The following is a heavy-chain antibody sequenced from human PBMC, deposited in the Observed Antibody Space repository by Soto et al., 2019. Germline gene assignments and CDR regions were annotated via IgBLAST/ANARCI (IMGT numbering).Heavy chain of an antibody. CDR1: GASLSSSNW. V-gene: IGHV4-4*02. Sequence: QVQLQESGPGLVKPSGTLSLTCAVSGASLSSSNWWSWVRQPPRKGLEWIGEIYHSGDTNYNPSLTSRVPIAVDMAQNQFSLEMNSVTVADTAVYYCARRSTLTTSRYFDNWGQGTLVTVSS. CDR2: IYHSGDT. J-gene: IGHJ4*02. D-gene: IGHD4-17*01. CDR3: ARRSTLTTSRYFDN.